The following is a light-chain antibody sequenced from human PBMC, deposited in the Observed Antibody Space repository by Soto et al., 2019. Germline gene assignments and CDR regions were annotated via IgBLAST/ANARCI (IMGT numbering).Light chain of an antibody. CDR3: QQYGSSPYWA. Sequence: EIVLTQSPDTLSLSPGERATLSCRASQSFSSTYLAWYQQKPGQTPRLLIYDASSRATGIPDRFSGSGSGTDFTLTITRLEPEDFAVYYWQQYGSSPYWAFGQGTKVEIK. J-gene: IGKJ1*01. CDR1: QSFSSTY. CDR2: DAS. V-gene: IGKV3-20*01.